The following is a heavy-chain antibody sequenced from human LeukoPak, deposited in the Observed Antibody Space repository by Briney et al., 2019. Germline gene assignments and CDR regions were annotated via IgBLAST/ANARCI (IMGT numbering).Heavy chain of an antibody. CDR3: AREDSLPDYGEAYYFDY. CDR1: GGTFSSYA. J-gene: IGHJ4*02. V-gene: IGHV1-69*13. Sequence: GASVKVSCKASGGTFSSYAISWVRQAPGQGLEWMGGIIPIFGTANYAQKFQGRVTITADDSTSTAYMELSSLRSEDTAVYYCAREDSLPDYGEAYYFDYWGQGTLVTVSS. D-gene: IGHD4-17*01. CDR2: IIPIFGTA.